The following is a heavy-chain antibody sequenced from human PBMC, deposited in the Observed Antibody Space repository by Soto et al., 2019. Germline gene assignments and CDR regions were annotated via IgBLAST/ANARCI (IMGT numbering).Heavy chain of an antibody. J-gene: IGHJ6*02. CDR2: INSDGSST. Sequence: PGGSLRLSCAASGFTFSSYWMHWVRQAPGKGLVWVSRINSDGSSTSYADSVKGRFTISRDNAKNTLYLQMNSLRAEDTAVYYCARPMATIRFGYYYYGMDVWGQGTTVTVSS. D-gene: IGHD5-12*01. CDR1: GFTFSSYW. V-gene: IGHV3-74*01. CDR3: ARPMATIRFGYYYYGMDV.